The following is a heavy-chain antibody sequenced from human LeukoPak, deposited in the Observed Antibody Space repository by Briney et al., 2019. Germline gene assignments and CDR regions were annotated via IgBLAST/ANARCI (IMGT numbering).Heavy chain of an antibody. CDR2: NNPSSGGT. CDR3: ASLDSVDI. CDR1: GNTFTDYF. Sequence: ASVKVSCKASGNTFTDYFIHWVRQAPGQGSEWMGWNNPSSGGTNYAQNFQGRVTMTRDTSISTAYMELSRLRSDDTAVYYCASLDSVDIWGQGTMVTVSS. V-gene: IGHV1-2*02. J-gene: IGHJ3*02.